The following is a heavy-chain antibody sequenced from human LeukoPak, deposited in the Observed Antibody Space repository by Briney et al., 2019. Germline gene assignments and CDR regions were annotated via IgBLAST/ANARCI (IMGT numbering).Heavy chain of an antibody. CDR3: ARTTEDCSSTSCYQYWFDP. V-gene: IGHV4-59*01. Sequence: SETLSLTCTVSGGSISSYYWSWIRQPPGKGLEWIGYIHYGGSTSYNPSLKSRVTISVDTSKNQISLKVRSATAADTAVYYCARTTEDCSSTSCYQYWFDPWGQGTLVTVSS. J-gene: IGHJ5*02. CDR2: IHYGGST. D-gene: IGHD2-2*01. CDR1: GGSISSYY.